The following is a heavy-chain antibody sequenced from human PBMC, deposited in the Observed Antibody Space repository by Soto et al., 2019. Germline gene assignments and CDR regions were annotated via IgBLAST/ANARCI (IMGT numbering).Heavy chain of an antibody. V-gene: IGHV1-24*01. Sequence: ASVKVSCKVSGYTLTELSMHWVRQAPGKGLEWMGGFDPEDGETIYAQKFQGRVTMTEDTPTDTAYMELSSLRSEDTAVYYCAATLGSRRGFDPWGQGTLVTVSS. J-gene: IGHJ5*02. CDR3: AATLGSRRGFDP. CDR1: GYTLTELS. D-gene: IGHD6-13*01. CDR2: FDPEDGET.